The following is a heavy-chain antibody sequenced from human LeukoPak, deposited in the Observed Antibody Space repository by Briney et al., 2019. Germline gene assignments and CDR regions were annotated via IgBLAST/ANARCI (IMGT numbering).Heavy chain of an antibody. V-gene: IGHV1-69*04. Sequence: ASVKVSCKASGGTFSSYAISWVRQAPGQGLEWMGRIIPILGIANYAQKFQGRVTITADKSTSTAYMELSSLRSEDTAVYYCARAPYESSGYTSFQHWGQGTLVTVSS. D-gene: IGHD3-22*01. CDR1: GGTFSSYA. J-gene: IGHJ1*01. CDR3: ARAPYESSGYTSFQH. CDR2: IIPILGIA.